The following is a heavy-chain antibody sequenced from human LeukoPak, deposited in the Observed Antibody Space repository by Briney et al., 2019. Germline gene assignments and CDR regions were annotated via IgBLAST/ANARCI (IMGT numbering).Heavy chain of an antibody. D-gene: IGHD2-2*01. Sequence: SETLSLTCAVYGGSFSGYYWSWLRQPPGKGLEWIGEINHSGSTNYNPPLKSRVTISVDTSKNQFSLKLSSVTAADTAVYYCAKAADIYGYFDYWGQGTLVTVSS. CDR3: AKAADIYGYFDY. J-gene: IGHJ4*02. CDR1: GGSFSGYY. V-gene: IGHV4-34*01. CDR2: INHSGST.